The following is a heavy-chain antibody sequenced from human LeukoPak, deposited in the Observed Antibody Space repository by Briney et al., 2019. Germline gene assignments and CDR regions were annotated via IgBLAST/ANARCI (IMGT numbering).Heavy chain of an antibody. D-gene: IGHD6-13*01. V-gene: IGHV1-2*02. CDR1: GYTFTGYY. Sequence: ASVKVSCKASGYTFTGYYMHWVRQAPGQGLEWMGWINPNSGGTNYAQKFQGRVTMTRDTSISTAYMELSRLRSDDTAVYYCAREPAAAAGLDPWGQGTLVTVSS. CDR3: AREPAAAAGLDP. CDR2: INPNSGGT. J-gene: IGHJ5*02.